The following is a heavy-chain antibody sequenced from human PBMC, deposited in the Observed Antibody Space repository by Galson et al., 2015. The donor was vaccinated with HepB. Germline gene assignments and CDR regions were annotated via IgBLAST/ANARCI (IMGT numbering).Heavy chain of an antibody. Sequence: SVKVSCKASGGTFSSYAISWVRQAPGQGLEWMGGIIPIFGTANYAQKFQGRVTITADESTSTAYMELSSLRSEDTAVYYCARGVRVCSSTSCRSAYAFDIWGQGTMVTVSS. CDR3: ARGVRVCSSTSCRSAYAFDI. J-gene: IGHJ3*02. CDR1: GGTFSSYA. CDR2: IIPIFGTA. V-gene: IGHV1-69*13. D-gene: IGHD2-2*01.